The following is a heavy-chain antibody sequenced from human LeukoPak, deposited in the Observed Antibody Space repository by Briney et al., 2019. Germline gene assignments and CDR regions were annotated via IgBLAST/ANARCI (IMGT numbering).Heavy chain of an antibody. J-gene: IGHJ3*02. CDR1: GFTFSSYS. CDR2: ISSSSTYI. CDR3: ARDKGRLVIDNDAFDI. Sequence: GGSLGLSCAASGFTFSSYSMNWVRQAPGKGLEWVSSISSSSTYIYYADSLKGRFTISRDNAKNSLYLQMSSLGAEDTAVYYCARDKGRLVIDNDAFDIWGQGTMVTVSS. V-gene: IGHV3-21*01. D-gene: IGHD3-9*01.